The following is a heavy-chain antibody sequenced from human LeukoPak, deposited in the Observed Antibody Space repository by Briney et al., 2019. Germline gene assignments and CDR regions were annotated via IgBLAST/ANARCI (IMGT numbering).Heavy chain of an antibody. Sequence: SETLSLTCTVSGGSISSYYWSWIRQPPGKGLEWIGYIYYSGSTNYTPSLKSRVTISVDTSKNQFSLKLSSVTAADTAVYYCARGTRQYSSSHNWFDPWGQGTLVTVSS. J-gene: IGHJ5*02. V-gene: IGHV4-59*01. CDR2: IYYSGST. CDR1: GGSISSYY. D-gene: IGHD6-6*01. CDR3: ARGTRQYSSSHNWFDP.